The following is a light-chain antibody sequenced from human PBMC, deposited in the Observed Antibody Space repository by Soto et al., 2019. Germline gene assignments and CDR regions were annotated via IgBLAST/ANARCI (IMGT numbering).Light chain of an antibody. CDR1: QTISNY. J-gene: IGKJ1*01. CDR3: QQSYNTPRT. Sequence: DIQMTQSPSSLSAAVGDRVTITCRARQTISNYLNWYQLKPGKAPKLLIYTASSLQSGVPSRFSGSGSGTDFTLTISSLQPEDFATYYCQQSYNTPRTFGQGTKVEIK. CDR2: TAS. V-gene: IGKV1-39*01.